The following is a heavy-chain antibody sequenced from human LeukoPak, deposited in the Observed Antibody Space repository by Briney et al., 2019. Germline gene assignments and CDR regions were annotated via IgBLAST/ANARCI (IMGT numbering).Heavy chain of an antibody. D-gene: IGHD1-26*01. CDR3: AKDIRSGSYSDAFDI. CDR1: GFTFDDYA. J-gene: IGHJ3*02. CDR2: ISWNSGSI. V-gene: IGHV3-9*03. Sequence: PGRSLRLSCAASGFTFDDYAMHWVRQAPGKGLEWVSGISWNSGSIGYADSVKGRFTISRDNAKNSLYLQLNSLRAEDMALYYCAKDIRSGSYSDAFDIWGQGTMVTVSS.